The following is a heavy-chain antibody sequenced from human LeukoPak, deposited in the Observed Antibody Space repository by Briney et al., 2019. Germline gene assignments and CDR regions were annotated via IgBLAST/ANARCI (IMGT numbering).Heavy chain of an antibody. V-gene: IGHV4-59*01. CDR1: GGSISSYY. CDR3: ARGRFLDAFDI. J-gene: IGHJ3*02. D-gene: IGHD3-3*01. CDR2: IHYSGST. Sequence: SETLSLTCTVSGGSISSYYWSWIRQPPGKGLEWIGYIHYSGSTKYKPSLKSRATISVDTSKNQFSLKLSSVTAADTAVYYCARGRFLDAFDIWGQGTMVTVSS.